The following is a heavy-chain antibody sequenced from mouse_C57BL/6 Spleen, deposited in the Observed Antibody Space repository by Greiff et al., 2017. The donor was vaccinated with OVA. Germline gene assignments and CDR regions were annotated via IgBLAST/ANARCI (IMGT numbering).Heavy chain of an antibody. V-gene: IGHV1-69*01. D-gene: IGHD2-3*01. CDR1: GYTFTSYW. CDR2: LDPSDSYT. CDR3: VGIYDGYSSWFAY. J-gene: IGHJ3*01. Sequence: QVQLQQPGAELVMPGASVKLSCKASGYTFTSYWMHWVKQRPGQGLEWIGELDPSDSYTNYTQKFKGKSTLTVDKSSSTAYMQLSSLTSEDSAVYYCVGIYDGYSSWFAYWGQGTLVTVSA.